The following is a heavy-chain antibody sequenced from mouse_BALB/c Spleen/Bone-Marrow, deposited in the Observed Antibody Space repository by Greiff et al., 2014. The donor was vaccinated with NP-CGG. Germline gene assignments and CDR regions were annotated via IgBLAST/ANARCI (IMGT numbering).Heavy chain of an antibody. V-gene: IGHV2-9*02. CDR3: ARDPIYYDYDWYFDV. J-gene: IGHJ1*01. D-gene: IGHD2-4*01. CDR1: GFSLTSYG. Sequence: VKLMESGPGLVAPSLSLSITCTVSGFSLTSYGVHWVRQPPGKGLEWLGVIWAGGSTNYNSALMSRLSISKDNSKSQVFLKMNSLQTDDTAMYYCARDPIYYDYDWYFDVWGAGTTVTVSS. CDR2: IWAGGST.